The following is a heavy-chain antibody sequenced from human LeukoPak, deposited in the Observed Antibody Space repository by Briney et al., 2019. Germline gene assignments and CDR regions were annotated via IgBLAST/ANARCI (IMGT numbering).Heavy chain of an antibody. V-gene: IGHV1-46*01. CDR1: GYTFTSYY. CDR3: ARSSGRSPNRDYMDV. CDR2: INPSGGST. D-gene: IGHD1-14*01. J-gene: IGHJ6*03. Sequence: ASVRVSCKASGYTFTSYYMHWVRQAPGQGLEWMGIINPSGGSTSYAQKFQGRVTMTRDTSTSTVYMELSSLRSEDTAVYYCARSSGRSPNRDYMDVWGKGTTVTISS.